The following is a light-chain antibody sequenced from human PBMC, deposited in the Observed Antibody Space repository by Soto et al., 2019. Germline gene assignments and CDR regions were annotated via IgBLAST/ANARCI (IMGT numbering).Light chain of an antibody. CDR2: GAS. CDR1: QRLNTD. J-gene: IGKJ5*01. CDR3: QQYKSWPPIT. Sequence: EILMTQSPDSLSVSPGETATLSCRASQRLNTDLAWYQQKPGQAPRLLLYGASTRSTGISTRFSGGGSGTEFTLTISGLQSEDSAVYYCQQYKSWPPITFGRGTRLEI. V-gene: IGKV3-15*01.